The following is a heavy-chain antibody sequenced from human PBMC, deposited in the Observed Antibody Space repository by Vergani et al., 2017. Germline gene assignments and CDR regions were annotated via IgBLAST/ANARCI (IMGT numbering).Heavy chain of an antibody. CDR1: GFTFSSYA. J-gene: IGHJ4*02. Sequence: EVQLLESGGGLVQPGGSLRLSCAASGFTFSSYAMSWVRQAPGKGLEWVSAISGSGGSTYYADSVKGRFTISRDNSKNTLYLQMNSLRAEDTAVYYCARDISGSYFLTLVGATPYYFDYWGQGTLVTVSS. CDR2: ISGSGGST. V-gene: IGHV3-23*01. D-gene: IGHD1-26*01. CDR3: ARDISGSYFLTLVGATPYYFDY.